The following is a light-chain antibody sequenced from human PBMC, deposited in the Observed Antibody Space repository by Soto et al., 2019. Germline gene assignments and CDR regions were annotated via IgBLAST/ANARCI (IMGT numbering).Light chain of an antibody. CDR3: SSYTGSAALVI. CDR2: DVS. J-gene: IGLJ2*01. Sequence: QSVLTQPASVSRSLGQSITISCTGTSIDVGGYNYVSWYQQHPGQAPKLLIYDVSHRPSGISYRFSGSKSGNTASLTISGLQAEDEADYYCSSYTGSAALVIFGGGTKLTVL. CDR1: SIDVGGYNY. V-gene: IGLV2-14*03.